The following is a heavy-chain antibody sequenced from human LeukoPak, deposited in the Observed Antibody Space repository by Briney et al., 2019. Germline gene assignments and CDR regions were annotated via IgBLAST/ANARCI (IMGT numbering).Heavy chain of an antibody. Sequence: SETLSLTCSVSGGSISSSSYFWGWIRQPPGKGLEWIASVHYSGSTYYNPSLKSRLTISVDTSKNQFSLELSSVTAADTALYFCARQLYVSGSYYAPMDVWGKGTAVTISS. CDR2: VHYSGST. D-gene: IGHD3-10*01. J-gene: IGHJ6*03. V-gene: IGHV4-39*01. CDR1: GGSISSSSYF. CDR3: ARQLYVSGSYYAPMDV.